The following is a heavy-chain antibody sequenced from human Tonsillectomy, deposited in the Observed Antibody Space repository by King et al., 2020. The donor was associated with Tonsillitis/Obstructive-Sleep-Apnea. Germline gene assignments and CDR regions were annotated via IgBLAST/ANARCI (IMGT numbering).Heavy chain of an antibody. J-gene: IGHJ3*02. CDR1: GFTFSRYG. V-gene: IGHV3-33*01. D-gene: IGHD3-16*01. CDR3: ARDITFSSLHAFDI. CDR2: IWNDPSNK. Sequence: VQLVESGGDVVQPGTSLTLSCAASGFTFSRYGMQWVRQAPGKGLEWVAFIWNDPSNKQYVDSVKGRFTISRDNSRNTLYLQMGSLRAEDTAVYYCARDITFSSLHAFDIWGQGTMVTVSS.